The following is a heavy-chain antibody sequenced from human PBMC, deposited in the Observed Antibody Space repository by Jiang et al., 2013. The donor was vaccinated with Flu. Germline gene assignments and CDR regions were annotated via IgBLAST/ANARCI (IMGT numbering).Heavy chain of an antibody. CDR3: ASRVYGSGSYTFDY. V-gene: IGHV4-59*01. Sequence: GLVKPSETLSLTCTVSGGSISSYYWSWIRQPPGKGLEWIGYIYYSGSTNYNPSLKSRVTISVDTSKNQFSLKLSSVTAADTAVYYCASRVYGSGSYTFDYVGPGNPGHRLL. CDR2: IYYSGST. CDR1: GGSISSYY. D-gene: IGHD3-10*01. J-gene: IGHJ4*02.